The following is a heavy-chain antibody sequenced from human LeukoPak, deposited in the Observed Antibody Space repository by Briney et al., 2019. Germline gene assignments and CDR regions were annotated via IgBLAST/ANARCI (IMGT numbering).Heavy chain of an antibody. CDR3: ARATSYYDNSASGY. Sequence: GKSLRLSCAASGFTFNVYGMHWVRQAPGKGLEWLAFDGTNTYYADSVKGRFTISRDNSKYTVNLQMSSLSADDMAVYFCARATSYYDNSASGYWGQGTLVTVSS. V-gene: IGHV3-30*03. D-gene: IGHD3-16*01. CDR2: DGTNT. J-gene: IGHJ4*02. CDR1: GFTFNVYG.